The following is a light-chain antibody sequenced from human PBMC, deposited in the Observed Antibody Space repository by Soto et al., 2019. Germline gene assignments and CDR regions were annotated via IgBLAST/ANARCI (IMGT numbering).Light chain of an antibody. CDR1: QSVSSN. Sequence: IVMTQSPATLSVSPGERATLSCRASQSVSSNLAWYQQKPGQAPRLLIFGASTRATVIPARFSGSGSGTEFTLTINSLQSEDFAVYYCQQYTNWPRTFGQGTTVEIK. V-gene: IGKV3-15*01. J-gene: IGKJ1*01. CDR3: QQYTNWPRT. CDR2: GAS.